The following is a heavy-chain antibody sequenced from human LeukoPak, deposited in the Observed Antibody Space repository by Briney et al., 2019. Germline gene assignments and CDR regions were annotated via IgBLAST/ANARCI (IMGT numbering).Heavy chain of an antibody. CDR3: ARAYYYDSSGYYGGGFDY. D-gene: IGHD3-22*01. V-gene: IGHV1-69*13. Sequence: SVKVSFKASGGTFSSYAISWVRQAPGQGLEWMGGIIPIFGTANYAQKFQGGVTITADESTSTAYMELSSLRSEDTAVYYCARAYYYDSSGYYGGGFDYWGQGTLVTVSS. CDR2: IIPIFGTA. J-gene: IGHJ4*02. CDR1: GGTFSSYA.